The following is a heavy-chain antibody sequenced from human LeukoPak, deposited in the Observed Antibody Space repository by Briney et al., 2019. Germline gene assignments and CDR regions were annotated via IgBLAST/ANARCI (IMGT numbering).Heavy chain of an antibody. CDR2: IYYSGST. J-gene: IGHJ3*02. V-gene: IGHV4-59*01. CDR3: ASYYYDSSGYPKSGAFDI. CDR1: GGSISSYY. Sequence: SETLSLTCTVSGGSISSYYWSWIRQPPGKGLEWIGYIYYSGSTNYNPSLKSRVTMSVDTSKNQFSLKLSSVTAADTAVYYCASYYYDSSGYPKSGAFDIWGQGTMVTVSS. D-gene: IGHD3-22*01.